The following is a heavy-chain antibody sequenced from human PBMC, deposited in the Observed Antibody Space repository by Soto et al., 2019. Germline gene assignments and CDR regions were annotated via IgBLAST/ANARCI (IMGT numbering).Heavy chain of an antibody. V-gene: IGHV4-34*01. D-gene: IGHD6-6*01. CDR3: ARGSSIAGLYYGMDV. J-gene: IGHJ6*02. Sequence: SETLSLTCAVYGGSFSGYYWNWIRQPPGKGLEWIGEINHSGSTNYNPSLKSRVTISLDTSKSQFSLRLSSVTAADTAVYYCARGSSIAGLYYGMDVWGQGTTVTVS. CDR1: GGSFSGYY. CDR2: INHSGST.